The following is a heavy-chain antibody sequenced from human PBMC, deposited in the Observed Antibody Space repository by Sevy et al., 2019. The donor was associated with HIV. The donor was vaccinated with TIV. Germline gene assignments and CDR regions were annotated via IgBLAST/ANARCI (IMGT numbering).Heavy chain of an antibody. D-gene: IGHD2-2*01. CDR3: ARDDCSNLSCHGSLLY. CDR2: ISTFNVNT. CDR1: SYTFTSYA. V-gene: IGHV1-18*01. J-gene: IGHJ4*02. Sequence: ASVKVSCKASSYTFTSYAISWVRQAPGQGLEWMGWISTFNVNTNNAQKFQGRVTMTTDTSTSTAYMELRSLRSDDTAVYYCARDDCSNLSCHGSLLYWGQGTLVTVSS.